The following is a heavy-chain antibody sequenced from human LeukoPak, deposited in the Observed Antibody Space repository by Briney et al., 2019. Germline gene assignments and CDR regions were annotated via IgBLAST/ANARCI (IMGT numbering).Heavy chain of an antibody. J-gene: IGHJ3*02. CDR1: GFTVSSNY. V-gene: IGHV3-48*02. CDR2: INSGSSTI. Sequence: PGGSLRLSCAASGFTVSSNYMSWVRRAPGKGLEWVSHINSGSSTIYYADSVKGRFTISRDNAGNSLYLQMNSLRDEDTAVYYCARVLLERPGIDSFDMWGQGTMVTVSS. D-gene: IGHD1-1*01. CDR3: ARVLLERPGIDSFDM.